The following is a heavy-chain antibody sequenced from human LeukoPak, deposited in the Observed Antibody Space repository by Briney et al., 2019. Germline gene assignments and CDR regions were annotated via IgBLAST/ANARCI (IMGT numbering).Heavy chain of an antibody. J-gene: IGHJ6*04. CDR2: ISYDGSNK. D-gene: IGHD3-9*01. CDR3: ARQILTGYPYYYYGMDV. V-gene: IGHV3-30*04. Sequence: GGSLRLSCAASGFTFSSYAMHWVRQAPGKGLEWVAVISYDGSNKYYAASVKGRFTISRDNSKNTLYLQMNSLRAEDTAVYYCARQILTGYPYYYYGMDVWGKGTTVTVSS. CDR1: GFTFSSYA.